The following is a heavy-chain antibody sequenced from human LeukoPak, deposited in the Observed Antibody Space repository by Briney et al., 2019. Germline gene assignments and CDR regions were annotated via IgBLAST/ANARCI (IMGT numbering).Heavy chain of an antibody. CDR1: GGSISSGSYY. CDR3: AREDVIAAALPRWFDP. CDR2: IYTSGST. J-gene: IGHJ5*02. V-gene: IGHV4-61*02. Sequence: SQTLSHTCTVSGGSISSGSYYWSWIRQPAGKGLEWIGRIYTSGSTNYNPSLKSRVTISVDTSKNQFSLKLSSVTAADTAVYYCAREDVIAAALPRWFDPWGQGTLVTVSS. D-gene: IGHD6-13*01.